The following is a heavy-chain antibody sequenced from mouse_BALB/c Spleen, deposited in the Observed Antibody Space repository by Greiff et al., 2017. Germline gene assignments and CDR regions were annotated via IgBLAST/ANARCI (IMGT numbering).Heavy chain of an antibody. J-gene: IGHJ4*01. V-gene: IGHV1S56*01. D-gene: IGHD3-1*01. CDR3: ARHGAYAMDY. Sequence: VKLQQSGPELVKPGASVRISCKASGYTFTSYYIHWVKQRPGQGLEWIGWIYPGNVNTKYNEKFKGKATLTADKSSSTAYMQLSSLTSEDSAVYFCARHGAYAMDYWGQGTSVTVSS. CDR2: IYPGNVNT. CDR1: GYTFTSYY.